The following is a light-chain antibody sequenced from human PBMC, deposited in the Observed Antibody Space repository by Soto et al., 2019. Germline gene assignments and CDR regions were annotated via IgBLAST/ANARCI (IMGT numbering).Light chain of an antibody. CDR3: CSYVGGYSYV. CDR2: DVS. J-gene: IGLJ1*01. Sequence: QSALTQPRSVSGSPVQSVTVSCIGTSSDVGDYNSVSWYQQHPGKAPKLMIYDVSKRPSGVPDRFSGSKSGNTASLTISGLQAEDEADYYCCSYVGGYSYVFGIGTKLTVL. V-gene: IGLV2-11*01. CDR1: SSDVGDYNS.